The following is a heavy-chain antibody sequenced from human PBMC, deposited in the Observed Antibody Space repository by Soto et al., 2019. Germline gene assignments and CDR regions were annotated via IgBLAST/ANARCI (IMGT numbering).Heavy chain of an antibody. Sequence: LSETLSLTCTVSGGSISSYYWSWIRQPPGKGLEWIGYIYYSGSTNYNPSLKGRVTISVDTSKNQFSLKLSSVTAADTAVYYCARYYDFWSGTNSGYMDVWGKGTTVTISS. CDR3: ARYYDFWSGTNSGYMDV. V-gene: IGHV4-59*01. D-gene: IGHD3-3*01. CDR1: GGSISSYY. CDR2: IYYSGST. J-gene: IGHJ6*03.